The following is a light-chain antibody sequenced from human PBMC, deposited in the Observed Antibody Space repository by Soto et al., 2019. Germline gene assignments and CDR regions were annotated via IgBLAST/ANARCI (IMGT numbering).Light chain of an antibody. J-gene: IGLJ1*01. CDR2: DVS. CDR1: SSDVGGYNY. Sequence: QSVLTRPASVSGSPGQSITISCTGTSSDVGGYNYVSWYQHHPGKAPKLMIYDVSNRPSGVSNRFSGSKSGNTASLTISGLQPEEEADYYCCSYTTSNTRQIVFGTGTKVTVL. V-gene: IGLV2-14*03. CDR3: CSYTTSNTRQIV.